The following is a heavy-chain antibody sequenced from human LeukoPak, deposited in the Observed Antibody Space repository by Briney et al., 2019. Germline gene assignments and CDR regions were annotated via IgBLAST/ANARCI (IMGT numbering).Heavy chain of an antibody. J-gene: IGHJ6*02. V-gene: IGHV4-34*01. CDR1: GGSFSGYY. CDR3: ARRGPLWFGELFKSYYYGMDV. CDR2: FNHSGST. D-gene: IGHD3-10*01. Sequence: SETLSLTCAVYGGSFSGYYWSWIRQPPGKGLEWIGEFNHSGSTNYNPSLKSRVTISVDTSKNQFSLKLSSVTAADTAVYYCARRGPLWFGELFKSYYYGMDVWGQGTTVTVSS.